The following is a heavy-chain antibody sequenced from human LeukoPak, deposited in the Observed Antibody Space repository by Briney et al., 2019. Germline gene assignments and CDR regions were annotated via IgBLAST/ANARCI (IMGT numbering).Heavy chain of an antibody. CDR2: TYYRSKRYN. V-gene: IGHV6-1*01. CDR3: ARDLYGSGKVYYLDY. Sequence: SQTFSLTCAISGDSVSSNSAAWNWIRQSPSRGLEWLGRTYYRSKRYNDYAVSVKSRITINPDTSKNQFYLQLNSVTHEDVAVYYCARDLYGSGKVYYLDYWGQGTLVTVSS. J-gene: IGHJ4*02. CDR1: GDSVSSNSAA. D-gene: IGHD6-19*01.